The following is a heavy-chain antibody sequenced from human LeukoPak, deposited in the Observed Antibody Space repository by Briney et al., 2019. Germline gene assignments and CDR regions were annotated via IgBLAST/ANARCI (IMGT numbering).Heavy chain of an antibody. V-gene: IGHV1-8*01. CDR2: MNPNSGNT. CDR3: ASYTAAGTFFNYYYGMDV. CDR1: GYTFTSYD. Sequence: ASVKVSCKASGYTFTSYDINWVRQAAGQGLEWMGWMNPNSGNTGYARKFQGRVTMTRNTSISTAYMELSSLRSEDTAVYYCASYTAAGTFFNYYYGMDVWGQGTTVTVSS. J-gene: IGHJ6*02. D-gene: IGHD6-13*01.